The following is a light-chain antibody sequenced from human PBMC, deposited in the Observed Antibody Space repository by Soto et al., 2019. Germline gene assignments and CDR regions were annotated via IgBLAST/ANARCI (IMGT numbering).Light chain of an antibody. CDR1: SSNIGAGYD. J-gene: IGLJ3*02. V-gene: IGLV1-40*01. Sequence: QPVLTQPPSVSGAPGQRVTISCTGSSSNIGAGYDVHWYQQFPGTAPKLLIYFNSNRPSGVPDRFSCSKSGTSASLEITGLQAGGEADYYCQSYDSSLSGWVFGGGTKLTVL. CDR2: FNS. CDR3: QSYDSSLSGWV.